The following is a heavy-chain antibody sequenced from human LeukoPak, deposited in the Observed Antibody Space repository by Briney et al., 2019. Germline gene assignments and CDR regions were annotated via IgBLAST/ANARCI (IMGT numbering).Heavy chain of an antibody. V-gene: IGHV4-4*02. Sequence: PSGTLSLTCAVSGGSISSSNWWSWVRQPPGKGLEWIGEIYHSGSTNYNPSLKSRVTISRDTSKNQLSLKLTSVTAADTAVYYCARWDDSAWAFGTWGPGTLVTVSS. CDR2: IYHSGST. D-gene: IGHD6-19*01. CDR3: ARWDDSAWAFGT. CDR1: GGSISSSNW. J-gene: IGHJ5*02.